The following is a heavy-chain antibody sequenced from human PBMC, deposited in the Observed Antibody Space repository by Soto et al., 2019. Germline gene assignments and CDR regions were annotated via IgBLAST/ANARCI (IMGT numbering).Heavy chain of an antibody. CDR2: IIPIFGTT. V-gene: IGHV1-69*15. Sequence: QVQLVQSETEVRKPGSSVKVSCRASGGTFGSNAISWVRQAPGQGLEWMGNIIPIFGTTKNAQNFQGRVTITADESTNTAYMELSSLRSEDTAICYCAREGYTFGPGAVRGAFDIWGQGTMVTVSS. D-gene: IGHD1-1*01. J-gene: IGHJ3*02. CDR3: AREGYTFGPGAVRGAFDI. CDR1: GGTFGSNA.